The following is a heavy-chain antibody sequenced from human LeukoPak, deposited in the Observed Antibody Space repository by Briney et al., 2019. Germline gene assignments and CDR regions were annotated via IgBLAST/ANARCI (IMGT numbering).Heavy chain of an antibody. J-gene: IGHJ4*02. CDR2: IWYDGSNK. Sequence: GGSLRLSXAASGFTFGSYGMHWVRQTPGKGLEWVAVIWYDGSNKYYADSVKGRFTISRDNSKNTLYLQMNSLRAEDTAVYYCAKTTNYYDSSGYSYYFDCWGQGTLVTVSS. D-gene: IGHD3-22*01. CDR3: AKTTNYYDSSGYSYYFDC. CDR1: GFTFGSYG. V-gene: IGHV3-33*06.